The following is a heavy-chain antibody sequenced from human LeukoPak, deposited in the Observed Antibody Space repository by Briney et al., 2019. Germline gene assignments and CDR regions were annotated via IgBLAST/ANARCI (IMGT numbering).Heavy chain of an antibody. Sequence: GASVKVSCKASGYTFTSYGISWVRQAPGQGLEWMGWMNPDSGNTGFAQKFQGRVTMTRNTSITTAYMELSSLRFEDTAVYYCAVHLPGDYLDRWGQGTLVTVSS. CDR2: MNPDSGNT. CDR3: AVHLPGDYLDR. V-gene: IGHV1-8*02. CDR1: GYTFTSYG. J-gene: IGHJ4*02.